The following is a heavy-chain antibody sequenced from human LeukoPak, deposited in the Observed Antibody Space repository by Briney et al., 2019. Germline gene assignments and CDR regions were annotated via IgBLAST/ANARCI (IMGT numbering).Heavy chain of an antibody. D-gene: IGHD3-10*01. J-gene: IGHJ4*02. CDR3: ARQLGGSGSY. V-gene: IGHV3-7*01. CDR2: IKQDGSEK. Sequence: GGSLRLSCAASRFTFNSYWMSWVRQAPGKGLEWVANIKQDGSEKYYVDSVKGRFIISRDNAKNSVYLQMNSLRAEDTAVYYCARQLGGSGSYWGQGTLVTVSS. CDR1: RFTFNSYW.